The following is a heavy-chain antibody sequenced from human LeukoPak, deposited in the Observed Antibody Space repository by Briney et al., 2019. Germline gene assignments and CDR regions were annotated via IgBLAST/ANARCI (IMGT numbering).Heavy chain of an antibody. CDR2: IKHDGSEK. J-gene: IGHJ4*02. D-gene: IGHD5-18*01. Sequence: PGGSLRLSCAASGFTFNTFWMSWVRQAPGKGLEWVANIKHDGSEKYYVDSVKGRFTISRDNAKNSLYLQMSSLRADDTAVYYCARTDQSGYSFGSDFDYWGRGTLVTVSS. CDR3: ARTDQSGYSFGSDFDY. V-gene: IGHV3-7*03. CDR1: GFTFNTFW.